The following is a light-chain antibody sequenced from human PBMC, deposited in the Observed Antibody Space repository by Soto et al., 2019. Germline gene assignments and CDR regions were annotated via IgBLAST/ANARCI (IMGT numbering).Light chain of an antibody. Sequence: EIVMTQSPATLSVSPGERATLSCRASQSVSGTLAWYQQKPGQAPRLLIYGASTRATGIPARFSGSGSGTEFTLPISSLQSEDFAVSYCQQYNNWPPVTFGQGTKVEIK. J-gene: IGKJ1*01. V-gene: IGKV3-15*01. CDR3: QQYNNWPPVT. CDR1: QSVSGT. CDR2: GAS.